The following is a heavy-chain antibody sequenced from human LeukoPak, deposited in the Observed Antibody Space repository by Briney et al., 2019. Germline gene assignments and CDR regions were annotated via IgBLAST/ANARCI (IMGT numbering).Heavy chain of an antibody. CDR3: AKAPTTPTYYGMDV. V-gene: IGHV3-23*01. CDR1: GFTFSSYA. D-gene: IGHD1-7*01. Sequence: PGASLRLSCAASGFTFSSYAMSWVRQAPGKGLESASAISGSSGSTYYADSVKGRFTISRDDSKNTLYLQMNSLRAEDTAVYYCAKAPTTPTYYGMDVWGQGTTVTVSS. CDR2: ISGSSGST. J-gene: IGHJ6*02.